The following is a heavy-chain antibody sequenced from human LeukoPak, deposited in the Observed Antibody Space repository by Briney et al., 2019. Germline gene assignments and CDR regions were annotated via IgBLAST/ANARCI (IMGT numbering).Heavy chain of an antibody. CDR1: GFTFSSYA. CDR2: ISYDGSNK. Sequence: GGSLRLSCAASGFTFSSYAMHWVRQAPGKGLEWVAVISYDGSNKYYADSVKGRFTISRDNSKNTLYLQMNSLRAEDTAVYYCAREEVAARFLDYWGQGTLVTVSS. J-gene: IGHJ4*02. CDR3: AREEVAARFLDY. V-gene: IGHV3-30-3*01. D-gene: IGHD6-6*01.